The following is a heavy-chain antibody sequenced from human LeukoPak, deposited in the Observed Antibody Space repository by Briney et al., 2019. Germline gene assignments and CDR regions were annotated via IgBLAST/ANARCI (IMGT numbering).Heavy chain of an antibody. D-gene: IGHD3-10*01. CDR2: IYYSGIT. CDR1: GGSISSGDYY. J-gene: IGHJ4*02. V-gene: IGHV4-30-4*01. Sequence: SEPLSLTCTVSGGSISSGDYYWSWIRQPPGKGLEWFGFIYYSGITYYNPSLKSRVTISVDTSKNQFSLKLSSVTAADTAVYYCARADDYYGSGSPQVFDYWGQGTLVTVSS. CDR3: ARADDYYGSGSPQVFDY.